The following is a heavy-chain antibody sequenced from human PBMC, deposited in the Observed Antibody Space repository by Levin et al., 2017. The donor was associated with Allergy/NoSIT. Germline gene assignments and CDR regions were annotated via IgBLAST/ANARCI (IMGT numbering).Heavy chain of an antibody. D-gene: IGHD1-26*01. CDR1: GFLFDKFA. J-gene: IGHJ5*02. Sequence: QSGGSLRLSCAASGFLFDKFAMSWVRQSPGKGLEWVVSVSGSGASYYYADSVKGRFTVSRDTSTNTLFLHMQDLRVEDTGLYYCVKCPRQYREPEWFDPWGPGTQVTVSA. V-gene: IGHV3-23*01. CDR2: VSGSGASY. CDR3: VKCPRQYREPEWFDP.